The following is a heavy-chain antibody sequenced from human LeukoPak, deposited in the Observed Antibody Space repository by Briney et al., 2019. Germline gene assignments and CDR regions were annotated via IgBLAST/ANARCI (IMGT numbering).Heavy chain of an antibody. J-gene: IGHJ4*02. CDR1: GYTFTSYY. D-gene: IGHD6-13*01. CDR2: INPSGGST. CDR3: ARDSGMKQQLDYFDY. V-gene: IGHV1-46*01. Sequence: GASVKVPCKASGYTFTSYYMHWVRQAPGQGLEWMGIINPSGGSTSYTQKFQGRVAMTRDTSTSTVYMELSSLRSEDTAVYYCARDSGMKQQLDYFDYWGQGTLVTVSS.